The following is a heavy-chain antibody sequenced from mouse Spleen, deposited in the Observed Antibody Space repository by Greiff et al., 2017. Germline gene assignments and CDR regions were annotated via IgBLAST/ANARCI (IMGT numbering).Heavy chain of an antibody. V-gene: IGHV1-80*01. CDR3: ARRGDYSNFFLDV. D-gene: IGHD2-5*01. J-gene: IGHJ1*01. CDR2: IYPGDGDT. CDR1: GYAFSSYW. Sequence: VQLQQSGAELVKPGASVKISCKASGYAFSSYWMNWVKQRPGKGLEWIGQIYPGDGDTNYNGKFKGKATLTADKSSSTAYMQLSSLTSEDSAVYFCARRGDYSNFFLDVWGAGTTVTVSS.